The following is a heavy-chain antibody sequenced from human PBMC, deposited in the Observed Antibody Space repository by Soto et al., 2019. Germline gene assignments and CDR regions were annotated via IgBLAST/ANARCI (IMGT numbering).Heavy chain of an antibody. Sequence: ASVKVSCKASGYTFTSYAMNWVRQAPGQRLEWMGWINAGNGNTKYSQKFQGRVTITRDTSASTAYMELSSLRSEDTAVYYCAAPPLYDSSGYYYGYWGQGTLVTVSS. D-gene: IGHD3-22*01. CDR1: GYTFTSYA. CDR3: AAPPLYDSSGYYYGY. V-gene: IGHV1-3*01. J-gene: IGHJ4*02. CDR2: INAGNGNT.